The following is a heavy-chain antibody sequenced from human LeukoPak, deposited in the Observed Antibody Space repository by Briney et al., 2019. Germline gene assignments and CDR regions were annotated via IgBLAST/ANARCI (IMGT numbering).Heavy chain of an antibody. Sequence: GGSLRLSCAASGFTFSSHWMHWVRQAPGKGLVWVSRINSDGSSISYADSVKGRFTISRDNAKNTLYLQMNSLRAEDTAVYYCAKGGSRHADNWGQGTLVTVSS. CDR1: GFTFSSHW. CDR3: AKGGSRHADN. CDR2: INSDGSSI. D-gene: IGHD6-13*01. V-gene: IGHV3-74*01. J-gene: IGHJ4*02.